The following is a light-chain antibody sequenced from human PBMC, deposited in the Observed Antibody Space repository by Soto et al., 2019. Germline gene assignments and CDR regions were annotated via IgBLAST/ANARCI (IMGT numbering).Light chain of an antibody. Sequence: EIVMTLSPAALSVAPGGRAPLSCRASQSISDTLAWYQQKPGQAPRLLIYGASKRATGFPARFSGSGSGTDFTLTISSLQSEDFAVYYCQQYNIWPWTFGQGTKV. CDR3: QQYNIWPWT. CDR2: GAS. J-gene: IGKJ1*01. V-gene: IGKV3-15*01. CDR1: QSISDT.